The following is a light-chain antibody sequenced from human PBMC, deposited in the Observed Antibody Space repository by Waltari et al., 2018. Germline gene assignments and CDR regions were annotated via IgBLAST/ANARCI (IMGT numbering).Light chain of an antibody. Sequence: QSVLTQPPSASGTPGQRVTISCSGGASTLGGNLVNWYQQLPGKAPKLLIYRSDLRPSGVPDRFSGSKSGTSASLAISGLQSEDEADYFCASWDDSLNGHWVFGGGTKVTVL. CDR1: ASTLGGNL. CDR3: ASWDDSLNGHWV. V-gene: IGLV1-44*01. CDR2: RSD. J-gene: IGLJ3*02.